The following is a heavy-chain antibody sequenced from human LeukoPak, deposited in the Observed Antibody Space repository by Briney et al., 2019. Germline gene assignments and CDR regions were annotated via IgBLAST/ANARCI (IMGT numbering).Heavy chain of an antibody. CDR3: AKDVTMIVVVITTHFDY. CDR1: GFAFSSYW. CDR2: IKRDGSEE. D-gene: IGHD3-22*01. V-gene: IGHV3-7*03. J-gene: IGHJ4*02. Sequence: GGSLRLSCVASGFAFSSYWMTWVRQAPGEGLEWVANIKRDGSEEEYVDSVKGRFTISRDNAKNSLFLQLNSLRAEDTAVYYCAKDVTMIVVVITTHFDYWGQGTLVTVSS.